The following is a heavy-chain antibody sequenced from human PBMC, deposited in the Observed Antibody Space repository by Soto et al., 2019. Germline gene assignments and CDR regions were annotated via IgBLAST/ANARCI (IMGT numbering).Heavy chain of an antibody. CDR3: ARDLGVSDF. CDR1: GFTFSRYW. V-gene: IGHV3-74*01. J-gene: IGHJ4*02. D-gene: IGHD2-8*01. CDR2: ISSDGSST. Sequence: GGSLRLSCAASGFTFSRYWMHWVRQVPGKGLVWVSHISSDGSSTAYADSVKGRFTISRDNAKNALYLQMNSLRVDDTAVYYCARDLGVSDFWGQGTLVTVXS.